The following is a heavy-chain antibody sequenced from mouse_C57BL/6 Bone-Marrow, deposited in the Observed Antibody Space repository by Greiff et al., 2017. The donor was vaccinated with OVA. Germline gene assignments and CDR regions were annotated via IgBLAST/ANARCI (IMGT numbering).Heavy chain of an antibody. CDR1: GYTFTDYN. D-gene: IGHD1-1*01. CDR3: ARDGDLLLTY. Sequence: VQLQQSGPELVKPGASVKMSCKPSGYTFTDYNMHWVKQSHGKSLEWIGYINPNNGGTSYNQKFKGKATLTVNKSSSTAYMELRSLTSEDSAVYYCARDGDLLLTYWGQGTLVTVSA. J-gene: IGHJ3*01. CDR2: INPNNGGT. V-gene: IGHV1-22*01.